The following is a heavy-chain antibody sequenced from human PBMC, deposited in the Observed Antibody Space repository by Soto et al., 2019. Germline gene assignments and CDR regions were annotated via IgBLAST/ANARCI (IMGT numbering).Heavy chain of an antibody. CDR3: ARENYGSGGAPFLDF. D-gene: IGHD2-15*01. Sequence: SETLSLTCSVSGDSISAYYWTWIRQPPGRGLEYIGYISSSGNTYYNPSLRSRVAISLDTSKNQFSLSLTSVTAADTAVYYCARENYGSGGAPFLDFWGQGTLVTDSS. CDR1: GDSISAYY. V-gene: IGHV4-59*01. CDR2: ISSSGNT. J-gene: IGHJ4*02.